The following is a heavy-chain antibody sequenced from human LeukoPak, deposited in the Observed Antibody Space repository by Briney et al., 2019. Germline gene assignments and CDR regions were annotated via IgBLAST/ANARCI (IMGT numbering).Heavy chain of an antibody. CDR3: AKVGDGDDY. J-gene: IGHJ4*02. CDR2: INWNGGST. CDR1: GFSFSSYW. Sequence: PGGSLRLSCVASGFSFSSYWMTWVRRAPGKGLEWVSGINWNGGSTGYADSVKGRFTISRDNAKNSLYLQMNSLRAEDTALYYCAKVGDGDDYWGQGTLVTVSS. D-gene: IGHD2-21*02. V-gene: IGHV3-20*04.